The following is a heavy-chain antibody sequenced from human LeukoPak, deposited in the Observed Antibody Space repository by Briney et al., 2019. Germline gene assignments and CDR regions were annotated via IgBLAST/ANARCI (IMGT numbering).Heavy chain of an antibody. CDR1: GFTYSSYG. Sequence: GGSLRLSCAASGFTYSSYGMHWVRQAPGKGLEWVAVISYDGSNKYYADSVKGRFTISRDNSKNTLYLQMNSLRAEDTAVYYCAKEALFDYWGQGTLVTVSS. J-gene: IGHJ4*02. CDR2: ISYDGSNK. V-gene: IGHV3-30*18. CDR3: AKEALFDY.